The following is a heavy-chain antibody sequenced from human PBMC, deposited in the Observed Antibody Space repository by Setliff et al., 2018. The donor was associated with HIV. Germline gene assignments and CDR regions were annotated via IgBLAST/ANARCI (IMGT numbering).Heavy chain of an antibody. CDR1: GGSFSGFY. Sequence: PSETLSLTCAVYGGSFSGFYWTWIRQAPNKGLEWIGEIDHVGKTKYSPSLKSRVTMLVDRSKNQFSLNMTSVTAADTAVYYCARHKTNYDFYAFDVWGQGTMVSV. CDR3: ARHKTNYDFYAFDV. D-gene: IGHD3-3*01. V-gene: IGHV4-34*01. J-gene: IGHJ3*01. CDR2: IDHVGKT.